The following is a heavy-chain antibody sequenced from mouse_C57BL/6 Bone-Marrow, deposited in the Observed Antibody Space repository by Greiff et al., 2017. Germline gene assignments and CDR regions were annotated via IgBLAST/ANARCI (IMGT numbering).Heavy chain of an antibody. CDR1: GFNIKDDY. J-gene: IGHJ3*01. V-gene: IGHV14-4*01. CDR3: TTYSIYYDYDAWFAY. Sequence: EVQLQQSGAELVRPGASVKLSCTASGFNIKDDYMHWVKQRPEQGLEWIGWIVPENGDTEYDSKFQGKATITADTSSNTAYLQLSSLTSEDTAVYYCTTYSIYYDYDAWFAYWGQGTLVTVSA. D-gene: IGHD2-4*01. CDR2: IVPENGDT.